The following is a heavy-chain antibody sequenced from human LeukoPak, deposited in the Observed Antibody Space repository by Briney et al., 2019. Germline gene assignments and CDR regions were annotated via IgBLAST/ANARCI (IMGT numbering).Heavy chain of an antibody. J-gene: IGHJ6*04. V-gene: IGHV3-9*01. CDR3: AELGITMIGGV. CDR1: GFTFDDYA. CDR2: IYWNSGSI. D-gene: IGHD3-10*02. Sequence: HPGGSLRLSCAGPGFTFDDYAMHWVRQAPGKGLEWVSGIYWNSGSIRYAASVKGRFTISRDNAKNSLYLQMNSLRAEDTAVYYCAELGITMIGGVWGKGTTVTISS.